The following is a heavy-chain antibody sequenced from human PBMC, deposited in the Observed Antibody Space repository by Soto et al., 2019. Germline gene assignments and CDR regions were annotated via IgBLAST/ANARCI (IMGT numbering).Heavy chain of an antibody. Sequence: QLQLQESGPGLVKPSETLSLTCTVSGGSISSSSYYWGWIRQPPGKGLEWIGSIYYGGSTFHNPSLKSRLTISVDTSKNQFSLKLSSVTAADTAVYFCARHGARILYLAYFDYWGQGILVSVSS. D-gene: IGHD2-15*01. V-gene: IGHV4-39*01. J-gene: IGHJ4*02. CDR1: GGSISSSSYY. CDR3: ARHGARILYLAYFDY. CDR2: IYYGGST.